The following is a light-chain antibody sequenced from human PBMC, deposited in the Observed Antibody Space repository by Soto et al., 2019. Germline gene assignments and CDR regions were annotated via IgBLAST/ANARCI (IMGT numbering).Light chain of an antibody. V-gene: IGLV1-44*01. CDR3: AAWDDRLNGPSYV. CDR1: TSNIGSNP. Sequence: QSVLTQPPSVSGIPGQTVTISCSGSTSNIGSNPVNWYQQLPGTAPRLLISTNNQRPSGVPDRFSGSRSGTSASLAISGLQSEDEADYYCAAWDDRLNGPSYVFGTGTKVTV. J-gene: IGLJ1*01. CDR2: TNN.